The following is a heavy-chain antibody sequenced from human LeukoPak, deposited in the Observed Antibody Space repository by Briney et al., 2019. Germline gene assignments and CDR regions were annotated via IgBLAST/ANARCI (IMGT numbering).Heavy chain of an antibody. CDR2: IKSKANGEIT. CDR3: TTLVRGY. D-gene: IGHD1-26*01. J-gene: IGHJ4*02. V-gene: IGHV3-15*01. Sequence: GGSLRLSCAASGFTFSSYGMSWVRQAPGKGLEWLGLIKSKANGEITDYAAPVRGRFSISRDDSKSTVYLQMDSLKNEDTGTYYCTTLVRGYWGQGTVVTVSS. CDR1: GFTFSSYG.